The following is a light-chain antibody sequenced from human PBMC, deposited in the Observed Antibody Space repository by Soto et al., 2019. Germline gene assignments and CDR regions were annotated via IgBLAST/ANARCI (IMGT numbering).Light chain of an antibody. J-gene: IGKJ1*01. CDR1: QSISSN. V-gene: IGKV3-15*01. CDR2: GAS. Sequence: EIVMTQSPATLSVSPGERATLSCRASQSISSNLAWYQQKPGQPPRLLIYGASTRATGIPARFSGSGSGTEFTLPISSLQSEDFAVYYCQQYNWPPTWTFGQGTKVEIK. CDR3: QQYNWPPTWT.